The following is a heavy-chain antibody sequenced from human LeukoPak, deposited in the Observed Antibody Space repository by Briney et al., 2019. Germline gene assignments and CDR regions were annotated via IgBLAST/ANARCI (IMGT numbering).Heavy chain of an antibody. CDR2: IIPIFGTA. Sequence: SSVKVSCKASGGTFSSYAISWVRQAPGQGLEWMGRIIPIFGTANYAQKFQGRVAITTDESTSTAYMELSSLRSEDTAVYYCARGPGYCSGGSCYSGLAEYFQHWGQGTLVTVSS. CDR1: GGTFSSYA. CDR3: ARGPGYCSGGSCYSGLAEYFQH. J-gene: IGHJ1*01. D-gene: IGHD2-15*01. V-gene: IGHV1-69*05.